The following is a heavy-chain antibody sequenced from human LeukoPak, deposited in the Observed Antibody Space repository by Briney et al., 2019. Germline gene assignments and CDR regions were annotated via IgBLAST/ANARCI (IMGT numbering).Heavy chain of an antibody. CDR2: IYYSGST. V-gene: IGHV4-39*07. J-gene: IGHJ4*02. CDR1: GGSISSSSYY. Sequence: PSETLSLTCTVSGGSISSSSYYWGWIRQPPGKGLEWIGSIYYSGSTYYNPSLKSRVTISVDTSKNQFSLKLSSVTAADTAVYYCARDAQPDIVATHFDYWGQGSLITVSS. D-gene: IGHD5-12*01. CDR3: ARDAQPDIVATHFDY.